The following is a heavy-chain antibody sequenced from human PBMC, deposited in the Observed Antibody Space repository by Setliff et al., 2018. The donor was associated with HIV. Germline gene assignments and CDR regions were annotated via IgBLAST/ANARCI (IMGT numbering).Heavy chain of an antibody. D-gene: IGHD1-26*01. J-gene: IGHJ1*01. CDR2: INPDSRGT. V-gene: IGHV1-2*06. CDR3: ARDHMSVGAWVGATSRGLFQH. CDR1: GYAFTDYS. Sequence: ASVKVSCKTSGYAFTDYSIHWVRQAPGQGLEWVGRINPDSRGTNYAQRFQGRVTMTRDTSTSTVYMELSSLRSEDTAVYYCARDHMSVGAWVGATSRGLFQHWGQGTLVTVSS.